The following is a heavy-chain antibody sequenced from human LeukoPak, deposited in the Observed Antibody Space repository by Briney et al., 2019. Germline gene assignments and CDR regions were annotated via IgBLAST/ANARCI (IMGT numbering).Heavy chain of an antibody. V-gene: IGHV3-7*01. D-gene: IGHD1-26*01. CDR2: IKHDGSEK. Sequence: GGSLRLSCAASGFTFSSYWMTWVRHAPGKGLEWVANIKHDGSEKYYVDSVRGRFTISRDNAENSLYLQMNSLSAEDTAVYSCARYRATYFDYWGQGTLVTVSS. J-gene: IGHJ4*02. CDR3: ARYRATYFDY. CDR1: GFTFSSYW.